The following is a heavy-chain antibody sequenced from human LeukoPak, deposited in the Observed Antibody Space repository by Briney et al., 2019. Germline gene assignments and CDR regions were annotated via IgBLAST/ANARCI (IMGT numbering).Heavy chain of an antibody. Sequence: GGSLRLSCAASGFNFRDAAMTWVRQAPGKGLEWVSLISFSGDNSYYADSVKGRFTISRDNSKNTLSLQMNSLRVEDTAIYYCAKDIQLSTWGLGTMVTVSA. CDR1: GFNFRDAA. D-gene: IGHD5-24*01. CDR3: AKDIQLST. V-gene: IGHV3-23*01. J-gene: IGHJ3*01. CDR2: ISFSGDNS.